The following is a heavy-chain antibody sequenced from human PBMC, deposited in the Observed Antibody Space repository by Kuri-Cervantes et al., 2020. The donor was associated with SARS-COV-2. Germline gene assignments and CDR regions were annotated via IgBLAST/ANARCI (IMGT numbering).Heavy chain of an antibody. CDR3: AKPRHGVIITIFGVVPRTGFDY. Sequence: SLKISCAASGFTFDDYAMHWVRQAPGKGLEWVSGISWNSGSIGYADSVKGRFTISRDNSKNTLYLQMNSLRAEDTAVYYCAKPRHGVIITIFGVVPRTGFDYWSQGTLVTVSS. J-gene: IGHJ4*02. CDR2: ISWNSGSI. V-gene: IGHV3-9*01. D-gene: IGHD3-3*01. CDR1: GFTFDDYA.